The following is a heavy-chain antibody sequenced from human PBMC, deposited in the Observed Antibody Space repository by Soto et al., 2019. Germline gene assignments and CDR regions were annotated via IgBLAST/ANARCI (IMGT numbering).Heavy chain of an antibody. J-gene: IGHJ4*02. CDR1: GYTLTELS. V-gene: IGHV1-24*01. Sequence: GASVKVSCKVSGYTLTELSMHWVRQAPGKGLEWMGGFDPEDGETIYAQKFQGRVTMTEDTSTDTAYMELSSLRSEDTAVYYCATNKGYDFWSGYYFDYWRQGTLVTVSS. D-gene: IGHD3-3*01. CDR3: ATNKGYDFWSGYYFDY. CDR2: FDPEDGET.